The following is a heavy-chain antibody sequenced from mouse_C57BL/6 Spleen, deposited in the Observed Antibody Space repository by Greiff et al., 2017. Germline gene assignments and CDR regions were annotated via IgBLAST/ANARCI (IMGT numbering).Heavy chain of an antibody. V-gene: IGHV1-53*01. Sequence: QVQLQLPGTELLKPGASVKLSCKASGYTFTSYWMHWVKLRPGPGLEWIGNINPSNGGTNYNEKFKSKATLTVDKSSSTDYMQLSSLTAEDSAVYYCARGTYYEYGQEAFFDYWGQGTTLTVSS. D-gene: IGHD2-4*01. CDR2: INPSNGGT. J-gene: IGHJ2*01. CDR3: ARGTYYEYGQEAFFDY. CDR1: GYTFTSYW.